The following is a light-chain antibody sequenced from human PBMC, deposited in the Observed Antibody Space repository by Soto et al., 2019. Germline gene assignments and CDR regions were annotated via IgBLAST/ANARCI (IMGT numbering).Light chain of an antibody. V-gene: IGLV2-14*01. CDR1: NSDVGGYNY. J-gene: IGLJ1*01. CDR2: DVS. CDR3: SSYTTSNTRQIV. Sequence: QSALTQPASVSGSPGQSITISCTGTNSDVGGYNYVSWYQQHPGKAPKFMIYDVSNRPSGVSNRFSGSKSGNTASLTISGLQAEDDADYYCSSYTTSNTRQIVFGTGTKLTVL.